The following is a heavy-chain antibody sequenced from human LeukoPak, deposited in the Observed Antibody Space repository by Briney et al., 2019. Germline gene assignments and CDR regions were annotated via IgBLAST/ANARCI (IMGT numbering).Heavy chain of an antibody. D-gene: IGHD6-6*01. J-gene: IGHJ4*02. V-gene: IGHV6-1*01. CDR2: TYYRSKWYN. CDR1: GDSVSTNSAA. Sequence: QALSLTCAISGDSVSTNSAAWNWIRQSPSRGLEWLGRTYYRSKWYNEYAVSVNSRITINPDTSKNQFSLQLNSVTPEDTAVYYCARYTSSGRYFDSWGQGTLVTVFS. CDR3: ARYTSSGRYFDS.